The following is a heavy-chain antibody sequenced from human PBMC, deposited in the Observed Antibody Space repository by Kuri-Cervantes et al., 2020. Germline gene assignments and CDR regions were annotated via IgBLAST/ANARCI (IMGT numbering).Heavy chain of an antibody. V-gene: IGHV3-33*01. CDR2: IWYDGSNK. J-gene: IGHJ6*02. Sequence: GESLKISCAASGFTFSSYGMHWVRQAPGKGLEWVAVIWYDGSNKYYADSVKGRSTISRDNAKNSLYLQMNSLRAEDTAVYYCARVSGYYDSSVPSRLFYYYGMDVWGQGTTVTVSS. CDR1: GFTFSSYG. CDR3: ARVSGYYDSSVPSRLFYYYGMDV. D-gene: IGHD3-22*01.